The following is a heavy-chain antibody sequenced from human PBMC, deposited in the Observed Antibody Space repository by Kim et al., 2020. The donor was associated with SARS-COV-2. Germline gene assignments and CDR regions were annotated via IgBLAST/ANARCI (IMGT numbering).Heavy chain of an antibody. J-gene: IGHJ4*02. V-gene: IGHV3-30*02. CDR3: AKGSPGGYASHFDY. Sequence: AGSVKGRFTISRDNSKNTLYLQMNSLRAEDTVVYYCAKGSPGGYASHFDYWGQGTLVTVSS. D-gene: IGHD5-12*01.